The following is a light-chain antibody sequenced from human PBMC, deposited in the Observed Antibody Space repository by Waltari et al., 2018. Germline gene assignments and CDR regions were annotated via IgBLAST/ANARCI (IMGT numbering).Light chain of an antibody. CDR2: LGS. J-gene: IGKJ5*01. V-gene: IGKV2-28*01. CDR1: QSLLHSNEYIY. CDR3: MEALQSVT. Sequence: DIVLTPSPPSLPVTPGEPASLPCRPSQSLLHSNEYIYLDWYVQKPGQSPQILIYLGSNRASGVPDRFSGSGSGTDFTLKISRVEAEDAGVYYCMEALQSVTFGQGTRLEIK.